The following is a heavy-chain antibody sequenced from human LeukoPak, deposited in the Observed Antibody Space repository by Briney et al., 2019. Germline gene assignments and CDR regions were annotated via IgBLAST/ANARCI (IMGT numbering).Heavy chain of an antibody. CDR1: GFTFSSYY. CDR3: ARLNDWNLDY. J-gene: IGHJ4*02. V-gene: IGHV3-74*01. CDR2: TNTDGSST. D-gene: IGHD1-1*01. Sequence: GGSLRLSCAASGFTFSSYYMHWVRQAPGKGLVWVSRTNTDGSSTTYADSVKGRFTVSRDNAKNSLFLQMNSLRAEDTAVFYCARLNDWNLDYWGQGTLVTVSS.